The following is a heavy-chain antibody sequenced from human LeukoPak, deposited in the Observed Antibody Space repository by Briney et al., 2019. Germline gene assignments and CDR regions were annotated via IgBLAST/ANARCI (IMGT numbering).Heavy chain of an antibody. CDR3: ARNSYGYPSDY. D-gene: IGHD5-18*01. CDR2: IYHSGST. V-gene: IGHV4-38-2*01. CDR1: GYSINSGYY. J-gene: IGHJ4*02. Sequence: SETLSLTCAVSGYSINSGYYWGWIRQPPGKGLEWIGSIYHSGSTYYNPSLKSRVTISVDTSKNQFSLKLSSVTAADTVVYYCARNSYGYPSDYWGQGTLVTVSS.